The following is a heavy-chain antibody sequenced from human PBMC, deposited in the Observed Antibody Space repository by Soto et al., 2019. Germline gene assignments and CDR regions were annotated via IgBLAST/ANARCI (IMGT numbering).Heavy chain of an antibody. CDR2: ISGSGGST. D-gene: IGHD2-15*01. Sequence: EVQLLESGGGLVQPGGSLRLSCAASGFTFSSYAMSWVRQAPGKGLEWVSAISGSGGSTYYADSVKGRFTISRDNSKNTLYLQMNSLRAEDTAVSYCAKDLGGDIVVVGAAPYGMDVCGQGNTVTVS. V-gene: IGHV3-23*01. CDR3: AKDLGGDIVVVGAAPYGMDV. J-gene: IGHJ6*02. CDR1: GFTFSSYA.